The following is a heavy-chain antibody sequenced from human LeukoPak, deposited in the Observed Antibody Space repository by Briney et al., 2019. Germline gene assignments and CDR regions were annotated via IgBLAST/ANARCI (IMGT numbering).Heavy chain of an antibody. CDR2: INPRSGGT. J-gene: IGHJ4*02. CDR3: ANEGRLQTVGYFDY. CDR1: GYTFIGYY. V-gene: IGHV1-2*02. D-gene: IGHD6-25*01. Sequence: GASVKVSCKASGYTFIGYYIHWVRQAPGQGLEWMGWINPRSGGTNYAQKFQGRVTMTRDTSISTAYMELSRLSSDDTAVYYCANEGRLQTVGYFDYWGQGTLVTVSS.